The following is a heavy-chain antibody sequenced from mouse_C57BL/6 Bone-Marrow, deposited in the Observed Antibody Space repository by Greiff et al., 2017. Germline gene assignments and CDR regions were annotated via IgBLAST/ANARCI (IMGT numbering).Heavy chain of an antibody. D-gene: IGHD1-1*01. CDR2: INPGSGGP. V-gene: IGHV1-54*01. J-gene: IGHJ1*03. Sequence: QVQLQQSGAELVRPGTSVKVSCKASGYAFTNYLIEWVKQRPGQGLEWIGVINPGSGGPNYNEKFKGKATLTVDKSSSTAYMQLSSLTSEDSAVYVGARWEGVAEWYFEVWGKGTTVTVSS. CDR1: GYAFTNYL. CDR3: ARWEGVAEWYFEV.